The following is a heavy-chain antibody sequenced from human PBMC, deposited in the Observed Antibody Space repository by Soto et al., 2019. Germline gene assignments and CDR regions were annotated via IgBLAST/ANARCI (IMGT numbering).Heavy chain of an antibody. Sequence: GESLKISCKGSGYSFTSYWIGWVRQMPGKGLEWMGIIYPGDSDTRYSPSFQGQVTISADKSISTAYLQWSSLKASDTAMYYCASETYYYGSGSYNWFDPWGQGTLVTVSS. D-gene: IGHD3-10*01. V-gene: IGHV5-51*01. J-gene: IGHJ5*02. CDR2: IYPGDSDT. CDR3: ASETYYYGSGSYNWFDP. CDR1: GYSFTSYW.